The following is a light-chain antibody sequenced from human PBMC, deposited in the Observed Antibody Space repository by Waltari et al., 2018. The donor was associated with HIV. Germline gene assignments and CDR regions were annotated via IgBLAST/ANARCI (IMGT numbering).Light chain of an antibody. V-gene: IGLV2-14*03. CDR2: AFN. CDR3: SSFTSSTTL. J-gene: IGLJ2*01. CDR1: SPDIGDHTY. Sequence: QSALTQPASVSGSPGQSITISSPATSPDIGDHTYLSSYQHHPAHAPHLLIYAFNIRPSGVSNRVSGSKSGNTASLTISGLQAEDEANYYCSSFTSSTTLFGGGTKLTVL.